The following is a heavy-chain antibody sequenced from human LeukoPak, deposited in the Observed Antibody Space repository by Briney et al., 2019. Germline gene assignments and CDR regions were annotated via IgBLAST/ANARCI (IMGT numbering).Heavy chain of an antibody. CDR3: ARESYYDNNGYSHDAFDI. V-gene: IGHV4-39*07. CDR2: IYYSGNT. CDR1: GGSISSSYYY. D-gene: IGHD3-22*01. Sequence: SETLSLTCTVSGGSISSSYYYWGWIRQPPGKGLEWIGSIYYSGNTYYNPSLKSRVTISVDMSKNQFSLKLSSVTAADTAVYYCARESYYDNNGYSHDAFDIWGQGTMVTVSS. J-gene: IGHJ3*02.